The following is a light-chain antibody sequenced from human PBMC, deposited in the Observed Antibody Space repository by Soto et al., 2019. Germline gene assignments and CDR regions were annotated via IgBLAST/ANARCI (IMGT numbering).Light chain of an antibody. V-gene: IGLV2-14*03. CDR3: CSYTSSTIYV. J-gene: IGLJ1*01. Sequence: QSVLTQPASVSGSPGQSIAISCTGTSSDVGGYNYVSWYQQHPGKAPKLMIYDVTSRPSGVSDRFSGSKSGTTASLTISGLQAEDGADYYCCSYTSSTIYVFGTGTKLTVL. CDR1: SSDVGGYNY. CDR2: DVT.